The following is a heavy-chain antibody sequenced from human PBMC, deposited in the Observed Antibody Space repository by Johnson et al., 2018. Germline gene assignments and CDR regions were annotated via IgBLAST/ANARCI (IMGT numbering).Heavy chain of an antibody. J-gene: IGHJ6*03. CDR3: AKERLRQLAAAGTGYYYMDV. Sequence: QVQLVESGGGVVQPGRSLRLSCAASGFTFSSYGMHWVRQAPGKGLEWVAVISYDGSNKYYADSVKGRFINSRDNSKNTLYLQMNSLRAEDTAVYYCAKERLRQLAAAGTGYYYMDVWGKGTTVTVSS. V-gene: IGHV3-30*18. CDR1: GFTFSSYG. CDR2: ISYDGSNK. D-gene: IGHD6-13*01.